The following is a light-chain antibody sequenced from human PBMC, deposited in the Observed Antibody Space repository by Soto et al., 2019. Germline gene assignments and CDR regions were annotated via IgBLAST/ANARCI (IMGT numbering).Light chain of an antibody. CDR1: SSVVGSYKL. V-gene: IGLV2-23*03. CDR2: EGS. J-gene: IGLJ2*01. CDR3: CSYAGISTFVV. Sequence: QSVLTQPASVSGSPGQSITISCTGTSSVVGSYKLVSWYQQHPGKAPKLMIYEGSKRPSGVSNRFSGSKSGNTASLTISGLQAEDEADYYCCSYAGISTFVVFGGGTKLTVL.